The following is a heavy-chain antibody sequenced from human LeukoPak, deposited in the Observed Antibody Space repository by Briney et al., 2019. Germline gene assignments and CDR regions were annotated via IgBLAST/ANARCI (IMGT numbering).Heavy chain of an antibody. D-gene: IGHD1-26*01. V-gene: IGHV4-59*01. CDR2: IYYSGST. Sequence: PSETLSLTCTASGDSISSYYWSWIRQPPGKGLEWIAYIYYSGSTSYNPSLKSRVTISTNTSKKQFSLKLSSVTAADTAVYYCARGPGGGSYSDAFDIWGQGTMVTVPS. CDR3: ARGPGGGSYSDAFDI. J-gene: IGHJ3*02. CDR1: GDSISSYY.